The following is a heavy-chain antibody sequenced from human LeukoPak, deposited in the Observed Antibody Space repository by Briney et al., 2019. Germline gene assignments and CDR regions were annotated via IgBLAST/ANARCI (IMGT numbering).Heavy chain of an antibody. V-gene: IGHV3-21*01. CDR2: ISSSSSYI. J-gene: IGHJ3*02. Sequence: GGSLRLSCAASGFTFSSYSMNWVRQAPGKGLEWVSSISSSSSYIYYADSVEGRFTISRDNAKNSLYLQMNSLRAEDTAVYYCWVVAATIGAFDIWGQGTMVTVSS. CDR1: GFTFSSYS. D-gene: IGHD2-15*01. CDR3: WVVAATIGAFDI.